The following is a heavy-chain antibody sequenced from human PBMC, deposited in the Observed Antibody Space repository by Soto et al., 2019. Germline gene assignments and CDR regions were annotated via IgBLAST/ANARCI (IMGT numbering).Heavy chain of an antibody. Sequence: QVQLVESGGGVVQPGRSRRLSCAASGFTFSSYGMHWVRQAPGKGLEWVAVIWYDGSNKYYADSVKGRFTISRDNSKNTLYLQMNSLRAEDTAVYYCAAPLQGYYYYGMDVWGQGTTVTVSS. V-gene: IGHV3-33*01. CDR3: AAPLQGYYYYGMDV. CDR2: IWYDGSNK. D-gene: IGHD2-15*01. J-gene: IGHJ6*02. CDR1: GFTFSSYG.